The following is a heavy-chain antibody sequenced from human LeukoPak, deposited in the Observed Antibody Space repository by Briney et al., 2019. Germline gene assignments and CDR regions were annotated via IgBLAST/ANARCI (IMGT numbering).Heavy chain of an antibody. D-gene: IGHD5-12*01. J-gene: IGHJ4*02. Sequence: PSDTLSLTCTVSGGPISSSSYYWGWLRQPPGKGLEWIGSIYYSGSTYYNPSLKSRVTISVDTSKNQFSLKLSSVTAADTAVYYCARQKVATGYYFDYWGQGTLVTVSS. CDR2: IYYSGST. CDR1: GGPISSSSYY. V-gene: IGHV4-39*01. CDR3: ARQKVATGYYFDY.